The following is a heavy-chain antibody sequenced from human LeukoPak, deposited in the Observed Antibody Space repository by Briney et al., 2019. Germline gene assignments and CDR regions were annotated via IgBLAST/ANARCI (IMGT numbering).Heavy chain of an antibody. CDR1: GFTFSNYA. Sequence: GGSLRLSCAASGFTFSNYAMSWVRQAPEKGLEWVSAISGSGGSTDYADSVKGRFTISRENSKNTLYLQMNSLRAEDTAVYYCANGVDSSPVHYFDYWGQGTLVTVSS. V-gene: IGHV3-23*01. CDR2: ISGSGGST. CDR3: ANGVDSSPVHYFDY. J-gene: IGHJ4*02. D-gene: IGHD6-13*01.